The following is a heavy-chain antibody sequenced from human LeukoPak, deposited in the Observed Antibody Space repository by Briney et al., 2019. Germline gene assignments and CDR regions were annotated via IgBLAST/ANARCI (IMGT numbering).Heavy chain of an antibody. CDR3: AKEGNDYGANSIDY. CDR1: GGSISSHY. J-gene: IGHJ4*02. D-gene: IGHD4-23*01. Sequence: SETLSPTCTVSGGSISSHYWAWLRQPPGKGLEWIGWMFFTGDTNYTPSLKSRVTISVDHSKNQFSLKLTSVTAADTAVYYCAKEGNDYGANSIDYWGQGTLVTVSS. CDR2: MFFTGDT. V-gene: IGHV4-59*11.